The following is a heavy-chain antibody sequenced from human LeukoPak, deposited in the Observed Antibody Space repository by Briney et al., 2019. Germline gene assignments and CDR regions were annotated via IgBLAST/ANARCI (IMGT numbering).Heavy chain of an antibody. CDR3: ARDFPPDGVYCSGGSCYHDY. V-gene: IGHV3-66*01. CDR2: IYSGGST. CDR1: GFTVSSNY. J-gene: IGHJ4*02. Sequence: GGSLRLSCAASGFTVSSNYMSWIRQAPGKGLEWVSVIYSGGSTYYADSVKGRFTISRDNSKNTLYLQMNSLRAEDTAVYYCARDFPPDGVYCSGGSCYHDYWGQGTLVTVSS. D-gene: IGHD2-15*01.